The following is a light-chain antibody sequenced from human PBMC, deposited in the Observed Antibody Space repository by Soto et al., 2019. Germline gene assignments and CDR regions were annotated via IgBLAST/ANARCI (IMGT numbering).Light chain of an antibody. CDR1: QSVSSY. V-gene: IGKV3-11*01. CDR3: QQRNNWPIT. CDR2: DAS. Sequence: PASLSLSPGDSAPLSCRASQSVSSYLAWYQQKPGQAPRLLIYDASNKAAGIPARFSGSGSGTDFTLTISSLEPEDFAVYYCQQRNNWPITVGQGTRLEIK. J-gene: IGKJ5*01.